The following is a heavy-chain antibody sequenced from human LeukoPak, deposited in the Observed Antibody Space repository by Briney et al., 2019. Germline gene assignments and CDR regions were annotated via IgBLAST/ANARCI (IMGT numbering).Heavy chain of an antibody. V-gene: IGHV3-72*01. CDR3: ARVHSPYGGPGWFDP. J-gene: IGHJ5*02. CDR2: TKNKAYSYST. Sequence: GGSLRLSCAASGFTSSDYYMCWVRQAPGKGLEWVGLTKNKAYSYSTEYAASVEGRFTISRDDSKNSLCLQMNSLKSEDTAVYYCARVHSPYGGPGWFDPWGQGTLVTVSS. D-gene: IGHD3-10*01. CDR1: GFTSSDYY.